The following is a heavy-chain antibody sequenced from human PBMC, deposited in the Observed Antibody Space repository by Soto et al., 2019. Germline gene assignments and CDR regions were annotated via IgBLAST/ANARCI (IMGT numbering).Heavy chain of an antibody. D-gene: IGHD3-16*01. J-gene: IGHJ4*02. V-gene: IGHV3-23*01. CDR1: GFKFINYS. CDR2: ISATGGGT. CDR3: AEDRRAGGNSAFYFDF. Sequence: GGSLRRSCAASGFKFINYSISWVRQAPGKGLEWVSLISATGGGTYYADSVKGRFTISRDNSHNTLYLQVHSLTAEDTAVYYCAEDRRAGGNSAFYFDFWGQGAQVTVSS.